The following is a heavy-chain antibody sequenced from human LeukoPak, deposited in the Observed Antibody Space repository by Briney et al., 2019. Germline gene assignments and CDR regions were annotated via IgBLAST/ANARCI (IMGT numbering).Heavy chain of an antibody. Sequence: GGSLRLSCAASGFTFSSYWMHWVRQAPGKGLVWVSCINSDGSSTSYADSVNGRFTISRDNAKNTLYLQMNSLRAEDTAVYYCAREEDILTGYYLVWGQGTLVTVSS. V-gene: IGHV3-74*01. CDR2: INSDGSST. J-gene: IGHJ4*02. D-gene: IGHD3-9*01. CDR3: AREEDILTGYYLV. CDR1: GFTFSSYW.